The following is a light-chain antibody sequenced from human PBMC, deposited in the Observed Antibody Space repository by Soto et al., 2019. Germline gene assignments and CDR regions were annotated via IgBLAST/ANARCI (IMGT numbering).Light chain of an antibody. J-gene: IGKJ4*01. Sequence: EIVLTQSPGTLSLSPGERATLSCRASQSVSSSYLAWYQQKPGQAPTLLIYGASNRATGILDRFSGSGSGTDFTLSITSLEPEEFAVYYFQRYGSSPRIFGGGSKVDIK. CDR1: QSVSSSY. V-gene: IGKV3-20*01. CDR2: GAS. CDR3: QRYGSSPRI.